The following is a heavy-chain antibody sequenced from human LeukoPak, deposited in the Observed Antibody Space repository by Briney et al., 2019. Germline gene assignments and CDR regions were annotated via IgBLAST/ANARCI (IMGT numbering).Heavy chain of an antibody. CDR1: GYTFTGYY. CDR3: ARVSRWFGELLLDY. Sequence: ASVNLCCNASGYTFTGYYIHWGRHAPGQGLEWMGWINPNSGGRNYEQKFQGRVTMTRDTSISTAYMELSRLRSDDTAVYYCARVSRWFGELLLDYWGQGTLVTVSS. V-gene: IGHV1-2*02. CDR2: INPNSGGR. D-gene: IGHD3-10*01. J-gene: IGHJ4*02.